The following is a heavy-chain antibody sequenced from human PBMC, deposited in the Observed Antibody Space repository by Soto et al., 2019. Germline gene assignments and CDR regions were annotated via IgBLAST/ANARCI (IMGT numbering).Heavy chain of an antibody. V-gene: IGHV4-28*01. CDR1: GYSISSSNW. CDR2: IYYSGST. J-gene: IGHJ5*02. D-gene: IGHD2-15*01. Sequence: SETLSLTCAVSGYSISSSNWWGWIRQPPGKGLEWIGYIYYSGSTYYNPSLKSRVTMSVDTSKNQFSLKLSSVTAVDTAVYYCARTPGCSGGSCYSVWFDPWGQGTLVTVSS. CDR3: ARTPGCSGGSCYSVWFDP.